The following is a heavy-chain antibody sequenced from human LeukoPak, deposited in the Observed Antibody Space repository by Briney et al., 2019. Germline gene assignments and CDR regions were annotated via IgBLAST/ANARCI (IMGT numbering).Heavy chain of an antibody. J-gene: IGHJ4*02. CDR3: AKDMSGYSGLDY. V-gene: IGHV3-43*01. CDR1: GFTFDDYT. D-gene: IGHD5-12*01. Sequence: PGGSLRLSCAASGFTFDDYTLHWVRQAPGKGLEWVSLINWDGITTSYTDSVRGRFTISRDNSKNSLYLQMYSLRTEVTALYYCAKDMSGYSGLDYWGQGTLVTVSS. CDR2: INWDGITT.